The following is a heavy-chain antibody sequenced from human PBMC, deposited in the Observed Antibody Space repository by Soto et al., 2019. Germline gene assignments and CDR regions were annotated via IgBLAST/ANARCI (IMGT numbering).Heavy chain of an antibody. J-gene: IGHJ5*02. CDR1: GGTFSSYT. CDR2: IIPILGIA. D-gene: IGHD3-10*01. Sequence: QVQLVQSGAEVKKPGSSVKVSCKASGGTFSSYTISWVRQAPGQGLEWMGRIIPILGIANYAQKFQGRVTITADKSTSTAYMELSSLRSEDTAVCYCARDKITMVRGVIWFDPWGQGTLVTVSS. CDR3: ARDKITMVRGVIWFDP. V-gene: IGHV1-69*08.